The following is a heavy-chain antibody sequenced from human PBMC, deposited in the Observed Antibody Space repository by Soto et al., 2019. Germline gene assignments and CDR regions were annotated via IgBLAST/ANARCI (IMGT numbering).Heavy chain of an antibody. D-gene: IGHD4-17*01. Sequence: QVQLQESGPGLVKPSETLSLTCTVSGGSISSDYWNWIRQPPGQGLEWIGYIYYSGSTNYNPSLKSRVTISVDTSKNQFSLKLSPVTAADTAVYYCARVVVYGGGWFDPWGQGTLVTVSS. CDR3: ARVVVYGGGWFDP. CDR2: IYYSGST. J-gene: IGHJ5*02. CDR1: GGSISSDY. V-gene: IGHV4-59*01.